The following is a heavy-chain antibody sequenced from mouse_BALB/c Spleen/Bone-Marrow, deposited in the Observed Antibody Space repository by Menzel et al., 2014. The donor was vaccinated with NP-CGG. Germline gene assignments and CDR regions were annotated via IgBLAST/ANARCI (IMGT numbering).Heavy chain of an antibody. Sequence: VQLQQSGAELVKPGASVKLSCTASGFNIKDTYMYWVKQRPEQSLEWIGRIDPANGNTKYDPKFQDKATITADTSSNTAYLQLSSLTSEDTAVYYCARYYYGSSLFAYWGQGTLVTVSA. D-gene: IGHD1-1*01. CDR1: GFNIKDTY. CDR2: IDPANGNT. J-gene: IGHJ3*01. V-gene: IGHV14-3*02. CDR3: ARYYYGSSLFAY.